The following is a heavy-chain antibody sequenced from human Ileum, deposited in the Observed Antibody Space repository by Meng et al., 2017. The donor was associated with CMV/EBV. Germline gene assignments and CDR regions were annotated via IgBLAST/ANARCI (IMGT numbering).Heavy chain of an antibody. CDR1: GFTVSNTP. Sequence: GESLKISCVTSGFTVSNTPMTGVRQAPGKGLEWVSIIYSDGSTQYAGSVKGRFTISRDNSKNTLSLQMNSLRPEDTAVYYCARERGVNYWGQGTLVTVSS. V-gene: IGHV3-66*02. J-gene: IGHJ4*02. D-gene: IGHD2-8*01. CDR2: IYSDGST. CDR3: ARERGVNY.